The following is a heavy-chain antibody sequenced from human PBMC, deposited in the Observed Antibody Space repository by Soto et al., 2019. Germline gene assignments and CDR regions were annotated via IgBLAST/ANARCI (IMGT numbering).Heavy chain of an antibody. CDR3: AKSSGGSYRAFDY. D-gene: IGHD3-22*01. CDR2: MNPNSGHT. J-gene: IGHJ4*02. V-gene: IGHV1-8*01. Sequence: GASVKVSCKASGYTFTNYDINWVRQAPGQGLEWMGWMNPNSGHTGFARKFQGRVTMTKSTAIRTAYMELSSLKSEDTAVYYCAKSSGGSYRAFDYSGQGPLVTVSS. CDR1: GYTFTNYD.